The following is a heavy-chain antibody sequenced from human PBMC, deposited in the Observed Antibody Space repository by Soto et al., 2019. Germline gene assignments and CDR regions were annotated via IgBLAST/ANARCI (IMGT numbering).Heavy chain of an antibody. CDR2: ISTYNGDT. CDR1: GYTFTRSG. Sequence: GASVKVSCKASGYTFTRSGISWVRQAPGQGLEWMGWISTYNGDTNYAQTFQGRVTMTTDTSTSTAYMELRSLRSDDTAVYYCAREGVAPYYYYGMDVGGQGTRVTVPS. CDR3: AREGVAPYYYYGMDV. D-gene: IGHD5-12*01. J-gene: IGHJ6*02. V-gene: IGHV1-18*01.